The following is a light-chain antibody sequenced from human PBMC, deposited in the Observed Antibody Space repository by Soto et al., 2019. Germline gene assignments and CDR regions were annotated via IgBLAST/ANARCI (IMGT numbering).Light chain of an antibody. Sequence: SYELTRAPSVSGAPGQTARITCGGNNIGSKSVHWYQQRPGQAPVLVVHDDDDRPSGIPERLSGSNSGNTATLSISRVEAGDEADYYCQVWDSSSDNWVFGGGTKLTVL. J-gene: IGLJ3*02. CDR1: NIGSKS. CDR2: DDD. CDR3: QVWDSSSDNWV. V-gene: IGLV3-21*02.